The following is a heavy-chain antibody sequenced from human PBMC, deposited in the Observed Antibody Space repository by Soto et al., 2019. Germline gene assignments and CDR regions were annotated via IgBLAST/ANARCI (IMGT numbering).Heavy chain of an antibody. Sequence: EVQLLESGGGLVQPGGALRLSCAASGFTFSSYAMNWVRQAPGKGLEWVSVISGSGGSTYYADAVKGRFTISRDNSKNPLYLQMNRLRAEDTAVYYCAKRTVGGYFDLLGRGTLVTVSS. J-gene: IGHJ2*01. CDR1: GFTFSSYA. CDR3: AKRTVGGYFDL. V-gene: IGHV3-23*01. D-gene: IGHD1-26*01. CDR2: ISGSGGST.